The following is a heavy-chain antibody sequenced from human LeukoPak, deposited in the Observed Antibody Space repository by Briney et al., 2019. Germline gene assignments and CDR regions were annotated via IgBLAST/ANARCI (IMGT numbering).Heavy chain of an antibody. D-gene: IGHD4-17*01. V-gene: IGHV4-59*01. Sequence: SETLSLTCTVSGGSISSYYWSWIRQPPGKGLEWIGYIYYSGSTNYNPSLKSRVTISVDTSKNQSSLKLSSVTAADTAVYYCARDLYDYGDYFDAFDIWGQGTMVTVSS. J-gene: IGHJ3*02. CDR1: GGSISSYY. CDR3: ARDLYDYGDYFDAFDI. CDR2: IYYSGST.